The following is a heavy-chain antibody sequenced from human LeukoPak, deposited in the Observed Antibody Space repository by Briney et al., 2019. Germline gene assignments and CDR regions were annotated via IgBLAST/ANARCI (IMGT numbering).Heavy chain of an antibody. D-gene: IGHD2-15*01. CDR1: GFTFSSYA. CDR2: ISNDGSIN. CDR3: ARDPRYCSAGSCSSYYYYMDV. Sequence: GGSLRLSCAASGFTFSSYAMHWVRQAPGKGLEWVAVISNDGSINYYAESVKGRFTISRDKSKHTLYLQMNSLRAEDTAVYYCARDPRYCSAGSCSSYYYYMDVWGKGTTVTVSS. J-gene: IGHJ6*03. V-gene: IGHV3-30-3*01.